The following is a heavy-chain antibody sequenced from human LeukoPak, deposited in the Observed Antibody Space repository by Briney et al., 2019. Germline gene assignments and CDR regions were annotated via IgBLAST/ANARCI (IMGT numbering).Heavy chain of an antibody. J-gene: IGHJ4*02. CDR2: IKQDGSEK. V-gene: IGHV3-7*01. CDR1: GFTFSSYW. Sequence: GGSLRLSCAASGFTFSSYWMSWVRQAPGKGLEWVANIKQDGSEKYYVDSVKGRFTIPRDNAKNSLYLQMNSLRAEDTAVYYCARTTVVRDFDYWGQGTLVTVSS. CDR3: ARTTVVRDFDY. D-gene: IGHD4-23*01.